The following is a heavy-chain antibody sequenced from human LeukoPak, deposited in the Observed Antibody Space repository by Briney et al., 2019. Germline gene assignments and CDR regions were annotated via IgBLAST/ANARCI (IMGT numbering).Heavy chain of an antibody. CDR2: INPNSGGT. Sequence: GASVKVSCKAAGYPVTGYYMHWVRRAPGQGLEWMGRINPNSGGTNYAQKFQGRVTMTRETSISTAYMELSRLRSDDTAVYYCAREYDYYDSSGYPRRDAFDIWGQGTMVTVSS. CDR3: AREYDYYDSSGYPRRDAFDI. V-gene: IGHV1-2*06. D-gene: IGHD3-22*01. J-gene: IGHJ3*02. CDR1: GYPVTGYY.